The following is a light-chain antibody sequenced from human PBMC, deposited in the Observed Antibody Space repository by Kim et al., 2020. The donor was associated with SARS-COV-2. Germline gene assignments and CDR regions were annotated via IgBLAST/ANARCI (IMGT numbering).Light chain of an antibody. CDR2: DNN. CDR3: GTWDSSLSAAV. CDR1: SSNIANNY. Sequence: GQNVTISCSGSSSNIANNYVSWYQQRPGTAPKVLVYDNNKRPSGIPDRFSGSKSGTSATLSITGLQTGDEADYYCGTWDSSLSAAVFGGGTQLTVL. J-gene: IGLJ7*01. V-gene: IGLV1-51*01.